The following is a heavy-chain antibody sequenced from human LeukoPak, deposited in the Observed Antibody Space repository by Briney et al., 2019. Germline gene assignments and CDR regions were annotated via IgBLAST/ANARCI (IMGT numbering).Heavy chain of an antibody. CDR1: GGSISSYY. Sequence: PSETLSLTCTVSGGSISSYYWTWIRQPPGKGLEWIGYIYYSGSTNYNPSLKSRVTISVDTSKNQFSLKLSSVTAADTAVYYCARDSDYVCDYWGQGTLVTVSS. D-gene: IGHD3-16*01. J-gene: IGHJ4*02. V-gene: IGHV4-59*12. CDR2: IYYSGST. CDR3: ARDSDYVCDY.